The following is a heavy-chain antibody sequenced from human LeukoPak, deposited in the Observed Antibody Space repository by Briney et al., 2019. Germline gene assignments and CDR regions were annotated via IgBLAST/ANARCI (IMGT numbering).Heavy chain of an antibody. D-gene: IGHD1-26*01. Sequence: GESLKISCKGSGYSFTSYWISWVRQMPGKGLEWMGIIYPGDSDTRYSPSFQGQVTISADKSISTAYLQWSSLKASDTAMYYCARQGWELLKGGAFDIWGQGTMVTVSS. V-gene: IGHV5-51*01. CDR2: IYPGDSDT. CDR1: GYSFTSYW. CDR3: ARQGWELLKGGAFDI. J-gene: IGHJ3*02.